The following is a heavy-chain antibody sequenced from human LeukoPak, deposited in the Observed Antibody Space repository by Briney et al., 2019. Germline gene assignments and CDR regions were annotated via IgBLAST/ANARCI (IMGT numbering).Heavy chain of an antibody. J-gene: IGHJ4*02. V-gene: IGHV3-23*01. CDR3: ARVKRDCSGGTCYSYDY. Sequence: GGSLRLSCAASRFTFNTYAVNWVRQAPGKGLEWVSAISGNGDITYYADSVRGRFTISRNNSKNTLYLQMNSLRAEDTAVYYCARVKRDCSGGTCYSYDYWGQGTLVTVSS. CDR1: RFTFNTYA. CDR2: ISGNGDIT. D-gene: IGHD2-15*01.